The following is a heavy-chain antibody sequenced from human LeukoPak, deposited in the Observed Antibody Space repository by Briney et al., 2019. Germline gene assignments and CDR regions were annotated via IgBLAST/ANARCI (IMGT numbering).Heavy chain of an antibody. CDR2: INPNSGGT. CDR3: ARSISSSSWSRFDY. D-gene: IGHD6-13*01. CDR1: GYTFTGYY. J-gene: IGHJ4*02. Sequence: ASVKVSCKASGYTFTGYYMHWVRQAPGQGLEWMGLINPNSGGTNYAQKFQGRVTMTRDTSISTAYMELSRLRSDDTAVYYCARSISSSSWSRFDYWGQGTLVTVSS. V-gene: IGHV1-2*02.